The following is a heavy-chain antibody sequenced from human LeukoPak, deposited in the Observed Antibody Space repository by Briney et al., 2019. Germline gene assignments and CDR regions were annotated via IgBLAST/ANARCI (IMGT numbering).Heavy chain of an antibody. D-gene: IGHD6-19*01. J-gene: IGHJ4*02. CDR2: ISGSGGST. Sequence: GGSLRLPCAASGFTFSSYAMSWVRQAPGKGLEWVSAISGSGGSTYYADSVKGRFTISRDNSKNTLYLQMNSLRAEDTAVYYCAKDMYSSGWSAFDYWGQGTLVTVSS. CDR1: GFTFSSYA. V-gene: IGHV3-23*01. CDR3: AKDMYSSGWSAFDY.